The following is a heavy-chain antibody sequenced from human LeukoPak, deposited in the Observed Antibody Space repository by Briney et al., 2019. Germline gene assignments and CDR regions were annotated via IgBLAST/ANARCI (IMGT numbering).Heavy chain of an antibody. D-gene: IGHD3-22*01. CDR3: ARGGETYYYDSSGYYKDY. CDR1: GFTFSSYG. CDR2: IWYDGSNK. V-gene: IGHV3-33*01. J-gene: IGHJ4*02. Sequence: GGSLRLSCAASGFTFSSYGMHWVRQAPGKGLEWVAVIWYDGSNKYYADSVKGRFTISRDNSKNTLYLQMNSLRAEDTAVYYCARGGETYYYDSSGYYKDYWGQGTLVTVSS.